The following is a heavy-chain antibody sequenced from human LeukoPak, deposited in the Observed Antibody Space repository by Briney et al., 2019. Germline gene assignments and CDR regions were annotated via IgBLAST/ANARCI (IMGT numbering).Heavy chain of an antibody. J-gene: IGHJ4*02. D-gene: IGHD3-10*01. V-gene: IGHV3-30*03. CDR3: ARDLRKGRYFDY. Sequence: PGRSLRLSCAASGFTFSTYGMHWVRQAPGKGLEWVALISFDGSNKDYADSVKGRFTISRDNSKNTLYVQMDSLRAEDTAVYYCARDLRKGRYFDYWGQGTLVTVSS. CDR2: ISFDGSNK. CDR1: GFTFSTYG.